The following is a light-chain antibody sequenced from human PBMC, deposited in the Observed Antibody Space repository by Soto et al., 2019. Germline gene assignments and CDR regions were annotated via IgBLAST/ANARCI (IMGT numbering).Light chain of an antibody. V-gene: IGLV4-69*01. CDR1: SGHSSYA. Sequence: QSVLTQSPSASASLGASVKLTCTLSSGHSSYAIAWHQQQPEKGPRYLMKVNSDGSHSKGDGIPDRFSGSSSGAERYFTISTLQSGEEADFYCQTWGTVYVLFGGGTKLTV. J-gene: IGLJ2*01. CDR3: QTWGTVYVL. CDR2: VNSDGSH.